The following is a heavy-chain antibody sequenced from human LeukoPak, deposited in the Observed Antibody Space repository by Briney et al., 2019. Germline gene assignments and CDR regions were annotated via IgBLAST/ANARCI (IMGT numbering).Heavy chain of an antibody. V-gene: IGHV3-48*03. CDR1: GFTFSSYE. J-gene: IGHJ5*02. D-gene: IGHD3-16*01. CDR2: ISSSGSTI. CDR3: AREGVLNWFDP. Sequence: PGGSLRLSCAASGFTFSSYEMNWVRQAPGKGLEWVSYISSSGSTIYYADSVKGRFTISRDNAKNSLYLQMNSLRAEDTAVYYCAREGVLNWFDPWGQGTLVTVSS.